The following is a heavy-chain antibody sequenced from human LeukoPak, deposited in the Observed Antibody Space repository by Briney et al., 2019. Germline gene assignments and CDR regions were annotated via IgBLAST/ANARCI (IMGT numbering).Heavy chain of an antibody. D-gene: IGHD1-26*01. J-gene: IGHJ5*02. CDR3: ARVRAWELLQYNWFDP. CDR1: GYTFTSYY. V-gene: IGHV1-46*01. CDR2: INPSGGST. Sequence: ASVKVSCKASGYTFTSYYMHWVRQAPGQGLEWMGIINPSGGSTSYAQKFQGRVTMTRDTSTSTVYMELSSLRSEDTAVYYCARVRAWELLQYNWFDPWGQGTLVTVSS.